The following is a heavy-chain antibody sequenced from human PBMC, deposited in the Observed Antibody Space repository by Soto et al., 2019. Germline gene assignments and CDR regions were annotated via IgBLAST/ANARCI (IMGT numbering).Heavy chain of an antibody. V-gene: IGHV3-33*01. CDR1: GFTFSSYG. CDR3: ASTQRTAMVSSFDY. CDR2: IWYDGSNK. D-gene: IGHD5-18*01. J-gene: IGHJ4*02. Sequence: PGGSLRLSCAASGFTFSSYGMHWVRQAPGKGLEWVAVIWYDGSNKYYADSVKGRFTISRDNSKNTLYLQMNSLRAEDTAVYYCASTQRTAMVSSFDYWGQGTLVTVSS.